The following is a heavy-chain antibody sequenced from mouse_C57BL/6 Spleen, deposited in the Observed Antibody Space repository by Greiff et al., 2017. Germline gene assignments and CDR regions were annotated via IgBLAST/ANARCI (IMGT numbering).Heavy chain of an antibody. D-gene: IGHD2-5*01. CDR1: GYTFTSYG. J-gene: IGHJ3*01. Sequence: QVQLKQSGAELARPGASVKLSCKASGYTFTSYGISWVKQRTGQGLEWIGEIYPRSGNTYYNEKFKGKATLTADKSSSTAYMELRSLTSEDSAVYFCARGEYSNYVWFAYWGQGTLVTVSA. CDR3: ARGEYSNYVWFAY. CDR2: IYPRSGNT. V-gene: IGHV1-81*01.